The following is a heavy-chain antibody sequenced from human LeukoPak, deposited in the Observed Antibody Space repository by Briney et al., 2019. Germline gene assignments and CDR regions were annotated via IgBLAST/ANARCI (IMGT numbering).Heavy chain of an antibody. CDR2: INQDGSEQ. D-gene: IGHD6-13*01. J-gene: IGHJ4*02. CDR3: VRGRGNSSSWYWDY. Sequence: PGGSLRLSCAASGFTFSSYWMSWVRQAPGKWLDWVANINQDGSEQYYVDSAKGRFTISRDNGKKSLFLQMNSLRVDDTAVYFCVRGRGNSSSWYWDYWGQGTLVTVSS. CDR1: GFTFSSYW. V-gene: IGHV3-7*02.